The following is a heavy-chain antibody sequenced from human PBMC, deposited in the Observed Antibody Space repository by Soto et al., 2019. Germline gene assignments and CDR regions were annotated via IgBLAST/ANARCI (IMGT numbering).Heavy chain of an antibody. J-gene: IGHJ6*02. CDR3: ASIKYDFWSGYSRRNYYYYYGMDV. D-gene: IGHD3-3*01. CDR2: IYYSGST. Sequence: PSETLSLTCTVSGGSISSSSYYWGWIRQPPGKGLEWIGSIYYSGSTYYNPSLKSRVTISVDTSKNQFSLKLSSVTAADTAVYYCASIKYDFWSGYSRRNYYYYYGMDVWGQGTTVTVSS. CDR1: GGSISSSSYY. V-gene: IGHV4-39*01.